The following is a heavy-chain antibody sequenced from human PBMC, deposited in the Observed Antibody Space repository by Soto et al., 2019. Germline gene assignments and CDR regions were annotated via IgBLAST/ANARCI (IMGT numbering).Heavy chain of an antibody. CDR1: GFTVSSNY. Sequence: GGSLRLSCAASGFTVSSNYMSWVRQAPGKGLEWVSVIYSGGSTYYADSVKGRFTISRDNSKSTLYMQLNSLRVEDTAVYYCARTMAATGPYYFDSWGQGTLVTVSS. D-gene: IGHD6-25*01. V-gene: IGHV3-53*05. CDR3: ARTMAATGPYYFDS. J-gene: IGHJ4*02. CDR2: IYSGGST.